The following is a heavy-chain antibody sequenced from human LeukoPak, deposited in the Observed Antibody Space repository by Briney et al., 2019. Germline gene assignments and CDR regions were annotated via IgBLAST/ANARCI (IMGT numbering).Heavy chain of an antibody. CDR2: MCGSAGCT. Sequence: GGSLRLSCAASGFTFNIYAMSWVRLAPGEGLQWVASMCGSAGCTYYADSVKGRFTISRDNSKNTLYLQMNSLRVEDTAIYYCARDRPNYHESNGHYYNRDGDHWGQGTLVTVSS. J-gene: IGHJ5*02. V-gene: IGHV3-23*01. CDR3: ARDRPNYHESNGHYYNRDGDH. D-gene: IGHD3-22*01. CDR1: GFTFNIYA.